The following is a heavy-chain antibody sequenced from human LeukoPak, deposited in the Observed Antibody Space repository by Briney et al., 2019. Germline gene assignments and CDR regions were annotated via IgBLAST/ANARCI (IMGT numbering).Heavy chain of an antibody. V-gene: IGHV1-46*01. CDR2: INPTGTYT. CDR3: ARDQPGIAVAGAI. J-gene: IGHJ4*02. CDR1: GYRFTSTY. Sequence: ASVKVSCKASGYRFTSTYMHWVRQAPGQGLEWMGLINPTGTYTKYAQKFQGRVSMTRDTSTSTDYMELRSLTSEDSAVYYCARDQPGIAVAGAIWGQGTLVTVSS. D-gene: IGHD6-19*01.